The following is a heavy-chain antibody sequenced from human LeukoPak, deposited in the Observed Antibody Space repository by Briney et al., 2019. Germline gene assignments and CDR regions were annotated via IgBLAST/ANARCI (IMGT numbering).Heavy chain of an antibody. Sequence: SETLSLTCTVSGGSIIGYYWNWIRQPPGKGLDWIGYIYHSGSTNYNPSLKSRVTISVDTSKNQFSLKLSSVTAADTAVYYCARDQGGKFDYWGQGTLVTVSS. D-gene: IGHD1-26*01. CDR3: ARDQGGKFDY. CDR2: IYHSGST. CDR1: GGSIIGYY. J-gene: IGHJ4*02. V-gene: IGHV4-59*01.